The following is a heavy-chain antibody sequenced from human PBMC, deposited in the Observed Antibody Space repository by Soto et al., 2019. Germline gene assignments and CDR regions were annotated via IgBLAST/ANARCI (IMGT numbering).Heavy chain of an antibody. J-gene: IGHJ4*02. CDR2: ISSSSSTI. CDR1: GFTFSSYS. Sequence: GGSLRLSCAASGFTFSSYSMNWVRQAPGKGLEWVSYISSSSSTIYYADSVKGQVTISGDRSINTAYLQWSSLKASDTAMYYCARHLTVSAGGDFWGQGTQVTVSS. V-gene: IGHV3-48*01. D-gene: IGHD6-19*01. CDR3: ARHLTVSAGGDF.